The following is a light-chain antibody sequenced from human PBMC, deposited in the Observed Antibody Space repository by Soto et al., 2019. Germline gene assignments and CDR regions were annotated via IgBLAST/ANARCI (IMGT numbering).Light chain of an antibody. Sequence: EIVLTQSPATLSLSPGERATLSCRASQSVDNYLAWYQQKPGQAPRLLIYAASNRATGIPGRFSGSGSGTEFTLTISSLQPDDFATYYCQQYNSYWAFGQGTKVEI. J-gene: IGKJ1*01. CDR3: QQYNSYWA. CDR2: AAS. CDR1: QSVDNY. V-gene: IGKV3-11*01.